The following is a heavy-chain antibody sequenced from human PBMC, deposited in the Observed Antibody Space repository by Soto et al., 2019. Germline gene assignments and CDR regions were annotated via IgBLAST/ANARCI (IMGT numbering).Heavy chain of an antibody. CDR1: GGSISSGDYY. J-gene: IGHJ4*02. Sequence: SETLSLTCTVSGGSISSGDYYWSWIRQPPGKGLEWIGYIYYSGSTYYNPSLKSRVTISVDTSKNQFSLKLSSVTAADTAVYYCARAEISPYYFDYWGQGTLVTVSS. D-gene: IGHD3-3*01. CDR2: IYYSGST. V-gene: IGHV4-30-4*01. CDR3: ARAEISPYYFDY.